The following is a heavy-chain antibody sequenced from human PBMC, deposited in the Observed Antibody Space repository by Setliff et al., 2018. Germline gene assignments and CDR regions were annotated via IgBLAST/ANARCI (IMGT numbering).Heavy chain of an antibody. V-gene: IGHV3-23*01. CDR2: FGMSGTT. CDR1: GFTFSTST. CDR3: ALAYCRSTTCHPLYY. J-gene: IGHJ4*02. Sequence: GGSLRLSCAASGFTFSTSTMSWVRQAPGKGLEWVSTFGMSGTTYYADSVKGRFTISRDNSKSTLYLQMNSLKADDTAVYYCALAYCRSTTCHPLYYWGQGTLVTVSS. D-gene: IGHD2-2*01.